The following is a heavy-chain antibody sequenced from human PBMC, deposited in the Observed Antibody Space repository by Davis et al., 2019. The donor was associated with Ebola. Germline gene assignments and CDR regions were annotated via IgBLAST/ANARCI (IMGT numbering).Heavy chain of an antibody. CDR2: IYYSGST. J-gene: IGHJ6*03. CDR3: ARDLRYDSSGYDYYFYMDV. D-gene: IGHD3-22*01. Sequence: PSETLSLTCTVSGGSISSGDHFWSWIRQPPGLGLEWIGYIYYSGSTYYNPSRKSRFVISVDPSTNQFSLKLSSVTAADTAGYYCARDLRYDSSGYDYYFYMDVWGKGTTVTVSS. V-gene: IGHV4-30-4*01. CDR1: GGSISSGDHF.